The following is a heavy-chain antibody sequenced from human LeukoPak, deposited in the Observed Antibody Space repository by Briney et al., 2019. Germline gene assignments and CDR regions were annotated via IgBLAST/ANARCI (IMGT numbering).Heavy chain of an antibody. CDR3: ARGPYSSSWYSFDY. D-gene: IGHD6-13*01. J-gene: IGHJ4*02. CDR1: GFTFSSYS. V-gene: IGHV3-48*01. Sequence: GGSLRLSCAASGFTFSSYSMSWVRQAPGKGLEWVSYISSSTTTIFYADSVRGRFTISRDNAKNSLYLQMNRLRAEDTAAYYCARGPYSSSWYSFDYWGQGTLVTVSS. CDR2: ISSSTTTI.